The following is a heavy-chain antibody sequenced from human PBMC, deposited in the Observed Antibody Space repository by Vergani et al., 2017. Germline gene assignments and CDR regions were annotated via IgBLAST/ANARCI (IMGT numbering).Heavy chain of an antibody. Sequence: EVQLLESGGGLVQPGGSRRLSCAGAGFTFDTYTMAYVRQAPGKGLEWAATISSGGGDIFYADSVKGRFTISRDNSKNTLFLQMNSLKDEDTAVYYCTTAWGLYYLHGEYFQYWGRGTLVSVSS. CDR1: GFTFDTYT. D-gene: IGHD3-10*01. J-gene: IGHJ1*01. CDR2: ISSGGGDI. CDR3: TTAWGLYYLHGEYFQY. V-gene: IGHV3-23*01.